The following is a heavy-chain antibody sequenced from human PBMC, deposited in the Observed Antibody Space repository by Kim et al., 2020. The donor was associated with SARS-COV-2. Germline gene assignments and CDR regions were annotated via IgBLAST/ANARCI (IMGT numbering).Heavy chain of an antibody. CDR3: AKAQALSSGWYDFED. D-gene: IGHD6-19*01. CDR1: GFTINNFA. CDR2: DPGGGGRT. Sequence: GGSLRLSCGASGFTINNFAMSWVRQAPGKGLEWVSTDPGGGGRTFYADSVRGRFTISRDNSKNTVFLQMNSVRAEDTAVYYCAKAQALSSGWYDFEDWGQGTLVTVSS. V-gene: IGHV3-23*01. J-gene: IGHJ4*02.